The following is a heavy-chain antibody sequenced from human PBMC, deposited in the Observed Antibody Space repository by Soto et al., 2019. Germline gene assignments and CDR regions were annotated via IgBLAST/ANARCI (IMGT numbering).Heavy chain of an antibody. CDR1: GGSISSSSYY. V-gene: IGHV4-39*01. Sequence: QLQLQESGPGLVKPSETLSLTCTVSGGSISSSSYYWGWIRQPPGKGLEWIGSIYYSGSTYYNPSLKRRVTISVDTSKNQFSLKLSSVTAADTAVYYCANIGISHSYGMDVWGQGTTVTVSS. CDR3: ANIGISHSYGMDV. CDR2: IYYSGST. J-gene: IGHJ6*02. D-gene: IGHD3-3*01.